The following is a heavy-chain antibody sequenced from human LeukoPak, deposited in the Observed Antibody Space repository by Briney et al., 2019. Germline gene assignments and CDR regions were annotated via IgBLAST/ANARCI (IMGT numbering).Heavy chain of an antibody. Sequence: GGSLRLSCAASGFTFDDYAMHWVRQAPGKGLEWVSGISWNSGSIGYADSVKGRFTISRDNAKNSLYLQMNSLRAEDTAVYYCAKDPLSYGIMVRGVIKWFDPWGQGTLVTVSS. CDR3: AKDPLSYGIMVRGVIKWFDP. CDR2: ISWNSGSI. J-gene: IGHJ5*02. D-gene: IGHD3-10*01. V-gene: IGHV3-9*01. CDR1: GFTFDDYA.